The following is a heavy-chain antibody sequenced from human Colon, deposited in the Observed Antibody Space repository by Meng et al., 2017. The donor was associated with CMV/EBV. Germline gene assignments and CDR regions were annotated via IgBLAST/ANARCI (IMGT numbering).Heavy chain of an antibody. CDR1: GFNFSASA. D-gene: IGHD3-10*01. V-gene: IGHV3-73*01. CDR2: IRTKANNYAT. CDR3: TRLGASLPMVRGVNVGPDGMDV. Sequence: GASLKISCVASGFNFSASAIHWVRQASGKGLGWVGRIRTKANNYATSYGESIKGRFSISRDDSKNTAYLEMSSLKTEDSAVYFCTRLGASLPMVRGVNVGPDGMDVWGQGTTVTVSS. J-gene: IGHJ6*02.